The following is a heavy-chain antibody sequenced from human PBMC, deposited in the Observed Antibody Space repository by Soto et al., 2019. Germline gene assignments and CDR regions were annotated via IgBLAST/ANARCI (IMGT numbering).Heavy chain of an antibody. Sequence: EVQLVESGGGLVKPGGSLRLSCTASGFTFSSYNMNWVRQAPGKGLEWVSSISSSSNYIYYADSMKGRFTISRDNXXNSLYRQMNSLRAEDTAVYYCARENAYGDPNSFDYWGQGTLVTVSS. V-gene: IGHV3-21*02. CDR2: ISSSSNYI. D-gene: IGHD4-17*01. CDR3: ARENAYGDPNSFDY. J-gene: IGHJ4*02. CDR1: GFTFSSYN.